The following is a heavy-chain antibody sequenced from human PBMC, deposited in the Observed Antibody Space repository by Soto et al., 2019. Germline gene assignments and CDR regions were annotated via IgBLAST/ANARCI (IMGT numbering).Heavy chain of an antibody. CDR3: ARMTFDDYFDY. J-gene: IGHJ4*02. Sequence: PSETLSLTCAVYGGFFSGYFWSWIRQPPGKGLEWIGEINLNGITNFNPSLKSRINISLDTSKNQFSLKLSSVTAADTAVYYCARMTFDDYFDYWGQGTLVTVSS. CDR2: INLNGIT. V-gene: IGHV4-34*01. CDR1: GGFFSGYF. D-gene: IGHD2-21*02.